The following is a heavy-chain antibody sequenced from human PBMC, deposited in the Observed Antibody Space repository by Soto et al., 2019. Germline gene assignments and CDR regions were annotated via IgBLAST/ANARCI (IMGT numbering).Heavy chain of an antibody. CDR1: GFTFNTYW. CDR2: IKSDGSYT. CDR3: ATEGSGYFTY. J-gene: IGHJ4*02. Sequence: EVQLVESGGGLVQPGGSLRLSCAASGFTFNTYWMQWVRQAPGKGLVWVSRIKSDGSYTNYAGSVKGRFTISRDNAKNTLFLQMNSLGAEDTAVYYCATEGSGYFTYWGQGTLVTVSS. D-gene: IGHD3-22*01. V-gene: IGHV3-74*01.